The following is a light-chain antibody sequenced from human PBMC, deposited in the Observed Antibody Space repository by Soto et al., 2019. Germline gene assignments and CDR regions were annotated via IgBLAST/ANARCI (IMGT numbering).Light chain of an antibody. CDR1: QSVSGSY. Sequence: ENVLTQSPGTLSLSPGERATLSCRASQSVSGSYLAWYQQKPGQAPRLLIYAASSRATGIPDRFSGSASGTDFTLTISRLEPEDFAVYHCQQYGESPLTFGGGTKVDIK. J-gene: IGKJ4*01. V-gene: IGKV3-20*01. CDR2: AAS. CDR3: QQYGESPLT.